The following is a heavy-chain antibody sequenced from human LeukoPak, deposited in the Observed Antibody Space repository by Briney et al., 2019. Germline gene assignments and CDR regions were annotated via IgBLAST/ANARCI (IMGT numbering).Heavy chain of an antibody. CDR1: GFTFSSHG. D-gene: IGHD6-19*01. V-gene: IGHV3-23*01. CDR3: AKRHSSGWYYFDY. Sequence: GGSLRLSCAASGFTFSSHGMNWVRQAPGKGLEWVSTISSGGPTTYYADSVKGRFTISRDDSKNTLYLQMNTLRAEDTAVYYCAKRHSSGWYYFDYWGQGTLVTVSS. J-gene: IGHJ4*02. CDR2: ISSGGPTT.